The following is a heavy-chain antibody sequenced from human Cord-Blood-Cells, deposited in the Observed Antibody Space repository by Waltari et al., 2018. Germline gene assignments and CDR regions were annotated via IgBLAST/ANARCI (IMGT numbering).Heavy chain of an antibody. Sequence: QIILKESGPTLVKPTQTLTLTCTFSGFSPSTSGVGVGWIRQPPGKGLEWLALIYWDDDKGYSPSLKSMLTVTNDTYKNQVVLTMTNMDPVDTARDYCAHSANWDLNPFDYWGQGTLVTVSS. J-gene: IGHJ4*02. CDR3: AHSANWDLNPFDY. D-gene: IGHD7-27*01. V-gene: IGHV2-5*02. CDR2: IYWDDDK. CDR1: GFSPSTSGVG.